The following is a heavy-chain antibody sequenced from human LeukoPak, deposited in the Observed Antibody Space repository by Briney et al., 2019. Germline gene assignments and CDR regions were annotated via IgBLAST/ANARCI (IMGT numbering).Heavy chain of an antibody. J-gene: IGHJ4*02. D-gene: IGHD5-24*01. CDR3: ARAVFDGSRLSN. Sequence: SETLSLTCTVSGGSISNHYCSWIRQPPGKGLECLGDIYNTGISNYNPSLKSRVTMSMDTSKNQFSLNLNSVTAADTAMFYGARAVFDGSRLSNWGQGTLLTVSS. CDR1: GGSISNHY. V-gene: IGHV4-59*11. CDR2: IYNTGIS.